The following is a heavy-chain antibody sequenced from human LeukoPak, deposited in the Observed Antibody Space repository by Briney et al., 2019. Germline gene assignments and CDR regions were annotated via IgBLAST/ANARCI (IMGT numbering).Heavy chain of an antibody. D-gene: IGHD1-26*01. CDR2: VYYSGST. Sequence: SETLSLTCSVSDGSINSYYWNWIRQPPGKGLEWIGYVYYSGSTNYNPSLKSRVTISVDTSKNQFSLKLTSVTAADTAVYYCARGDSGSFSQFDCWGQGTLVTVSS. CDR3: ARGDSGSFSQFDC. CDR1: DGSINSYY. V-gene: IGHV4-59*01. J-gene: IGHJ4*02.